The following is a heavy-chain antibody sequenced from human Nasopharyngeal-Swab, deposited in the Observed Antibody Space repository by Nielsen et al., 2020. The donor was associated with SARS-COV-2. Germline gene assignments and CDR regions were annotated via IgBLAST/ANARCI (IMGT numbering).Heavy chain of an antibody. CDR2: IYYSGST. D-gene: IGHD6-19*01. CDR3: ATDSGWYVYDY. Sequence: SETLSLTCTVSGGSISSSSYYWGWIRQPPGKGLEWIGSIYYSGSTYYNPSLKSRVTISVDTSKNQFSLKLSSVTAADTAVYYCATDSGWYVYDYWGQGTLVTVSS. J-gene: IGHJ4*02. V-gene: IGHV4-39*02. CDR1: GGSISSSSYY.